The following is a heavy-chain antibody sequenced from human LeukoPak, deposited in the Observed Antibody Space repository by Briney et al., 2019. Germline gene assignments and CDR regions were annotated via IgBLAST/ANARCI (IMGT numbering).Heavy chain of an antibody. J-gene: IGHJ4*02. D-gene: IGHD3-10*01. CDR2: MNPNSGNT. CDR1: GYTFTSYD. Sequence: ASVKVSCKASGYTFTSYDINWVRQATGQGLEWMGWMNPNSGNTGYAQKFQGRVTITRNTSISTAYMELSSLRSEDTAVYYCARGYPVWFGESDYWGQGTLVTVSS. V-gene: IGHV1-8*03. CDR3: ARGYPVWFGESDY.